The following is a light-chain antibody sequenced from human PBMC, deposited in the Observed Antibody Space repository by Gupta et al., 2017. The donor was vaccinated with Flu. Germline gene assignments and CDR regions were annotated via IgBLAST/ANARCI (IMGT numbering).Light chain of an antibody. J-gene: IGKJ1*01. CDR3: QQYDTTPWT. Sequence: DTLSLSPGESATLSCRASQSLNSPYLSWYQQKPGQAPRLLIFSTFQRATAIPDRFSGSGSGTDFTLTISILESEDFAMYYCQQYDTTPWTFGQGTKVEI. V-gene: IGKV3-20*01. CDR2: STF. CDR1: QSLNSPY.